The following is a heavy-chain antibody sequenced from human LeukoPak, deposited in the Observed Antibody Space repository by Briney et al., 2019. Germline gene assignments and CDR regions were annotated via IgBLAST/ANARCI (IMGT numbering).Heavy chain of an antibody. Sequence: SETLSLTCTVSGGSISSYYWSWIRQPAGKGLEWIGRIYTSGSTNYNPSLKSRVTMSVDTSKNQFSLKLSSVTAADTAVYYCAREGQVGVAVAGYDYWGQGTLVTVSS. V-gene: IGHV4-4*07. CDR2: IYTSGST. J-gene: IGHJ4*02. CDR1: GGSISSYY. CDR3: AREGQVGVAVAGYDY. D-gene: IGHD6-19*01.